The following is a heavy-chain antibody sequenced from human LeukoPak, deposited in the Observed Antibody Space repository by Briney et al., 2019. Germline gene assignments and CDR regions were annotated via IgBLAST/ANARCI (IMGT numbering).Heavy chain of an antibody. CDR1: GGSFSGYY. CDR3: ARLRRVRTYGFDP. CDR2: INHSGST. V-gene: IGHV4-34*01. Sequence: SETLSLTCAVYGGSFSGYYWSWIRQPPGKGLEWIGEINHSGSTNYNPSLKSRVTISVDTPKNQFSLQLSSVTAADTAVYYCARLRRVRTYGFDPWGQGTLVTVSS. J-gene: IGHJ5*02. D-gene: IGHD3-10*01.